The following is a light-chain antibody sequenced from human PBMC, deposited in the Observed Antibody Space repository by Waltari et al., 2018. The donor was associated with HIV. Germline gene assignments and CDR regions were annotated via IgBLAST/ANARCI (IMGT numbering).Light chain of an antibody. CDR3: NSRDSSVNPLQVI. J-gene: IGLJ2*01. CDR1: SLRSNY. Sequence: SSELTQDPAVSVALGQTGKTTWQGDSLRSNYKSRKQQKPGQAPVLVSYARNNRPSGIPVRFSCSSSGATASLTFTGAQAEDEAASYCNSRDSSVNPLQVIFGGGTYVTVL. V-gene: IGLV3-19*01. CDR2: ARN.